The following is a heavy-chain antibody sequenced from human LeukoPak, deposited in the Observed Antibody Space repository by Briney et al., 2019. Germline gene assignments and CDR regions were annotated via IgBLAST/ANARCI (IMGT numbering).Heavy chain of an antibody. CDR2: IWYDGSNK. CDR3: ARVKGRYYYGMDV. V-gene: IGHV3-33*01. CDR1: GFTFSSYG. J-gene: IGHJ6*02. Sequence: HPGGSLRLSCAASGFTFSSYGMQWVRQAPGKGLEWVAVIWYDGSNKYYADSVKGRFTISRDNSKNTLYLQMNSLRAEDTAVYYCARVKGRYYYGMDVWGQGTTVTVSS.